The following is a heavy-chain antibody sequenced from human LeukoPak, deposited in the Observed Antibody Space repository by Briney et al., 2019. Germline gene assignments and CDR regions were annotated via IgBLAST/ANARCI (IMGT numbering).Heavy chain of an antibody. CDR1: GFTFDDYG. CDR2: MNWNGGST. CDR3: ARDHRIAAAGTVFDY. D-gene: IGHD6-13*01. V-gene: IGHV3-20*04. J-gene: IGHJ4*02. Sequence: PGGSLRLSCAASGFTFDDYGMSWVRQAPGKGLEWVSGMNWNGGSTGYADSVKGRFTISRDNAKNSLYLQMNSLRAEDTALYYCARDHRIAAAGTVFDYWGQGTLVTVSS.